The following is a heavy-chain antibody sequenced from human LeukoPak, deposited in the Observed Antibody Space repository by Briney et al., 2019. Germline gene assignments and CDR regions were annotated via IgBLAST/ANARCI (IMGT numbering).Heavy chain of an antibody. V-gene: IGHV1-69*13. Sequence: ASVKVSCKASGVTFSSYAISWVRQAPGQGLEWMGGIIPIFGTANYAQKFQGRVTITADESTSTAYMELSSLRSEDTAVYYCARDKTYCSSTSCYHLFDYWGQGTLVTVSS. D-gene: IGHD2-2*01. CDR3: ARDKTYCSSTSCYHLFDY. CDR1: GVTFSSYA. CDR2: IIPIFGTA. J-gene: IGHJ4*02.